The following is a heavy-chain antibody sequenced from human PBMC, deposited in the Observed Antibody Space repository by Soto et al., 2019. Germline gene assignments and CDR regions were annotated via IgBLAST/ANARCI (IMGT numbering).Heavy chain of an antibody. Sequence: VGSLRLSCAASGGTCIGYGMSWIRQATGKGLEWVSYISGSGSTIYYADSVKGRFTISRDNSKNTLYLQMNSLRAEDTAVYYCAKDVLRFLESSMDYWGQGTLLTVSS. J-gene: IGHJ4*02. CDR3: AKDVLRFLESSMDY. V-gene: IGHV3-23*01. CDR2: ISGSGSTI. CDR1: GGTCIGYG. D-gene: IGHD3-3*01.